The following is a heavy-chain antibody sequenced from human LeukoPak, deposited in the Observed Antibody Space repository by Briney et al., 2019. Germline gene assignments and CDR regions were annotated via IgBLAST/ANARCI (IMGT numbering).Heavy chain of an antibody. J-gene: IGHJ5*02. CDR3: ARDVSFEQLGNWFDP. CDR1: GGSISSYY. V-gene: IGHV4-4*07. CDR2: IYTSGST. D-gene: IGHD6-13*01. Sequence: SETPSLTCTVSGGSISSYYWSWIRHPVGKGLEWIGRIYTSGSTNYNPSLKSRVTMSVDTSKNQFSLKLSSETAADTAVYYCARDVSFEQLGNWFDPWGQGTLVTVSS.